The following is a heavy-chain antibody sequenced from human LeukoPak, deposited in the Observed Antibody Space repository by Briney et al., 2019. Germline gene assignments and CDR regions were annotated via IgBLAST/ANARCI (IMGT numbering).Heavy chain of an antibody. V-gene: IGHV1-8*01. CDR2: MNPNSGNT. CDR3: ARAGLQPAHFDY. Sequence: ASVKVSCKASGYTFTTYDINWVRQATGQGLEWMGWMNPNSGNTGYAQKFQGRVTMTRNTSISTAYMELSSLRSEDTAVYYCARAGLQPAHFDYWGRGTLVTVSS. D-gene: IGHD1-1*01. CDR1: GYTFTTYD. J-gene: IGHJ4*02.